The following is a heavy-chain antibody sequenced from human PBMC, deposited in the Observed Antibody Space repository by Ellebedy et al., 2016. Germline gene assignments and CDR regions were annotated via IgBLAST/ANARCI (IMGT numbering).Heavy chain of an antibody. CDR2: ISGHNGAT. CDR3: ARASAVTKYYHAMDV. D-gene: IGHD4-17*01. J-gene: IGHJ6*02. Sequence: ASVKVSCXASGYTFTSFGISWVRQPPGQGLEYLGWISGHNGATDYAKKFQARVTMRTDKSTKTAYLDLRSLTSDDTAVYYCARASAVTKYYHAMDVWGQGTTVTVSS. CDR1: GYTFTSFG. V-gene: IGHV1-18*04.